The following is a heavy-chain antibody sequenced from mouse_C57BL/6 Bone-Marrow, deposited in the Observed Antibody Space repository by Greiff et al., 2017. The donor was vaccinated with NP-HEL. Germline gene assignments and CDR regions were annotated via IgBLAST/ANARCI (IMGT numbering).Heavy chain of an antibody. V-gene: IGHV5-9-1*02. D-gene: IGHD2-3*01. CDR1: GFTFSSYA. CDR3: TRDMGWLKFDY. CDR2: ISSGGDYI. J-gene: IGHJ2*01. Sequence: EVHLVESGEGLVKPGGSLKLSCAASGFTFSSYAMSWVRQTPEKRLEWVAYISSGGDYIYYADTVKGRFTISRDSARNTLYLQMSSLKSEDTAMYYCTRDMGWLKFDYWGQGTTLTVSS.